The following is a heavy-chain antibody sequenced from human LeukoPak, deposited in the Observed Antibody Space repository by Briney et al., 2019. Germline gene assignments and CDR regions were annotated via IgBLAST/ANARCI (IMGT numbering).Heavy chain of an antibody. CDR3: AKDCRAVAGKGSLAPFDY. CDR1: GFTFSSYA. J-gene: IGHJ4*02. V-gene: IGHV3-23*01. Sequence: PGRSLRLSCAASGFTFSSYAMSWVRQAPGKGLEWVSAISGSGGSTYYADSVKGRFTISRDNSKNTLYLQMNSLRAEDTAVYYCAKDCRAVAGKGSLAPFDYWGQGTLVTVSS. D-gene: IGHD6-19*01. CDR2: ISGSGGST.